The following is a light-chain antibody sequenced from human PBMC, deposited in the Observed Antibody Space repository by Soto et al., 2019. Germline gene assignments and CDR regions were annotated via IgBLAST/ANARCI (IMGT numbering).Light chain of an antibody. J-gene: IGLJ2*01. CDR1: SSNIGKNY. Sequence: QSVLTQPPSVSAASGQKVTISCSGGSSNIGKNYVSWYQQFPGTAPNLLIYETNKPPSGIPARFSGSKSGTSATLGISGLETGDEAHYYCGTWDTSLTVILFGGGTQLTVL. CDR2: ETN. CDR3: GTWDTSLTVIL. V-gene: IGLV1-51*01.